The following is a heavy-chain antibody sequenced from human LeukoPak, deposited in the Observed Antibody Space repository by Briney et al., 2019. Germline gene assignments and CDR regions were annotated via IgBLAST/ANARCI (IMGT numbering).Heavy chain of an antibody. J-gene: IGHJ3*02. CDR1: GFTFSDYC. CDR3: ARVGGSAFDI. V-gene: IGHV3-11*06. CDR2: ISKSGGNT. Sequence: GGSLRLSCAASGFTFSDYCMSWIRQAPGKGLEWVSYISKSGGNTNYADSVKGRFTISRENAKNSLYLQMNSLGAGDTAVYYCARVGGSAFDIWGQGTVVTVSS. D-gene: IGHD3-16*01.